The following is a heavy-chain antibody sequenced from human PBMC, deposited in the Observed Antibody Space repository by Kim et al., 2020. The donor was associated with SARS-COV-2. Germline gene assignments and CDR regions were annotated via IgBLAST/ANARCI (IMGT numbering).Heavy chain of an antibody. J-gene: IGHJ6*02. V-gene: IGHV3-33*05. CDR3: ASTDYYGSGSYRPVDV. Sequence: GGSLRLSCAASGFTFSSYGMHWVRQAPGKGVEWVAVISYDGSNKYYADSVKGRFTISRDNSKNTLYLQMNSLRAEDTAVYYCASTDYYGSGSYRPVDVWGQGTTVTVSS. CDR2: ISYDGSNK. CDR1: GFTFSSYG. D-gene: IGHD3-10*01.